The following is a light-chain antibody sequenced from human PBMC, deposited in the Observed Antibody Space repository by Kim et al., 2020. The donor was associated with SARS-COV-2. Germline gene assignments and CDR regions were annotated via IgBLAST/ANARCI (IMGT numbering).Light chain of an antibody. V-gene: IGLV1-44*01. J-gene: IGLJ3*02. CDR3: AAWDDSLRGLWV. Sequence: ELTQPPSVSGTPGQRVTISCSGSSSNIGSNTVNWYQQLPGTAPKVLIYSNDQRLSGVPDRFSASKPGTSASLAISGLQSEDEAHYYCAAWDDSLRGLWVFGGGTQLTVL. CDR1: SSNIGSNT. CDR2: SND.